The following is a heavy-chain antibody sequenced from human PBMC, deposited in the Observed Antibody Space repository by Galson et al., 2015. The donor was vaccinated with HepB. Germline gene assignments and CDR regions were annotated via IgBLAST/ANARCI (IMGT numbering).Heavy chain of an antibody. V-gene: IGHV5-51*01. CDR1: GYPFTSYW. D-gene: IGHD3-16*01. CDR3: ASLRGADPLGFDY. J-gene: IGHJ4*02. CDR2: IYPADSDT. Sequence: SGAEVKKPGESLKISCKGSGYPFTSYWIGWVRQMPGKGLEWMGFIYPADSDTRYSPSFQGQVTISADMSISTAYLQWSSLKASDTAMYYCASLRGADPLGFDYWGQGTLVTVSS.